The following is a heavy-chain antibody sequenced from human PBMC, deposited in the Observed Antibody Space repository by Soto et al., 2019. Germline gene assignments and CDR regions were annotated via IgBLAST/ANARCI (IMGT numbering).Heavy chain of an antibody. CDR1: GFSLSNARMG. CDR3: ARINFWSGYYPGGMDV. J-gene: IGHJ6*02. CDR2: IFSNDEK. V-gene: IGHV2-26*01. D-gene: IGHD3-3*01. Sequence: SGPTLVNPTETLTLTCPVSGFSLSNARMGVSWIRQPPGKALEWLAHIFSNDEKSYSTSLKSRLAISKDTSKSQVVLTMTNMDPVDTATYYCARINFWSGYYPGGMDVWGQGTTVTVSS.